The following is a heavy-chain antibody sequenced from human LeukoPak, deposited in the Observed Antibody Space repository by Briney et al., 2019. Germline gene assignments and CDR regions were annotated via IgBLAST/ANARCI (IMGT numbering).Heavy chain of an antibody. CDR2: INHSGST. J-gene: IGHJ4*02. Sequence: PSETLSLTCAVYGGSFSNYYWSWIRQPPGKGLEWLGEINHSGSTNYNPSLKSRVTISVDTSKNQFSLKLSSVTAADTAVYYCARHGDYGDYPIDYWGQGTLVTVSS. V-gene: IGHV4-34*01. CDR1: GGSFSNYY. CDR3: ARHGDYGDYPIDY. D-gene: IGHD4-17*01.